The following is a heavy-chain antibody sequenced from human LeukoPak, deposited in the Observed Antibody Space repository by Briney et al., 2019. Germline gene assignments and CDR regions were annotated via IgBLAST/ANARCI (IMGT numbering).Heavy chain of an antibody. D-gene: IGHD6-13*01. V-gene: IGHV4-59*01. CDR2: IYYSGST. Sequence: SETLSLTCTVSGGSIISYYWSWIRQPPGKGLEWIGYIYYSGSTNYNPSLKSRVTISVDTSKNQFSLKLSSVTAADTAVYYCAKWGLIAAAGKDYWGQGTLVTVSS. CDR1: GGSIISYY. CDR3: AKWGLIAAAGKDY. J-gene: IGHJ4*02.